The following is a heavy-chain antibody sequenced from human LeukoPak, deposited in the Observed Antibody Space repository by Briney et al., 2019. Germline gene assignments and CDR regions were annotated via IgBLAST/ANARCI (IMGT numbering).Heavy chain of an antibody. CDR1: GGSISSSSYY. V-gene: IGHV4-31*03. J-gene: IGHJ4*02. Sequence: PSETLSLTCTVSGGSISSSSYYWGWIRQHPGKGLEWIGYIYYSGSTYYNPSLKSRVTISVDTSKNQFSLKLSSVTAADTAVYYCARGAAGAPFAYWGQGTLVTVSS. D-gene: IGHD6-13*01. CDR3: ARGAAGAPFAY. CDR2: IYYSGST.